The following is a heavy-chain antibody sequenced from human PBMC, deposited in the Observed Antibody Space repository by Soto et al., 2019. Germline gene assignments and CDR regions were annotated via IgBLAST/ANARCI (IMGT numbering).Heavy chain of an antibody. J-gene: IGHJ4*02. CDR1: GVSISSSSYY. CDR2: IYYSGST. D-gene: IGHD4-17*01. Sequence: SETLSLTCTVSGVSISSSSYYWGWIRQPPGKGLEWIGSIYYSGSTYYNPSLKSRVTISVDTSKNQFSLKLSSVTAADTAVYYCARQETTVTPDYWGQGTLVTVSS. V-gene: IGHV4-39*01. CDR3: ARQETTVTPDY.